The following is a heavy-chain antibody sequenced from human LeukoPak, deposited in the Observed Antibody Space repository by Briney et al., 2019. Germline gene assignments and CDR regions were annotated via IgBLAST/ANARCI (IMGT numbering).Heavy chain of an antibody. Sequence: ASVKVSCKASGYTFTGYYMHWVRQAPGQGLEWMGWINPNSGGTNYAQKFQGRVTMTRDTSISTAYMELSRLRSDDTAVYYCARVGRRDGDNSNWFDPWGQGTLVTVSS. V-gene: IGHV1-2*02. CDR2: INPNSGGT. CDR1: GYTFTGYY. CDR3: ARVGRRDGDNSNWFDP. D-gene: IGHD5-24*01. J-gene: IGHJ5*02.